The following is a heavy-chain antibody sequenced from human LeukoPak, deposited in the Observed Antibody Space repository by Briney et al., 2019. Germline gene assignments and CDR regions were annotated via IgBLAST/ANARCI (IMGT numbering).Heavy chain of an antibody. Sequence: SETLSLTCTVSGGSISSGGYYWSWIRQHPGKGLEWIGYIYYSGNTQHNPSLKSRITISIDTSKSQFSLKLSSVTAADTAVYYCAREKTAYYYDSSGYSEGAFDIWGQGTMVTVSS. CDR2: IYYSGNT. V-gene: IGHV4-31*03. CDR1: GGSISSGGYY. J-gene: IGHJ3*02. CDR3: AREKTAYYYDSSGYSEGAFDI. D-gene: IGHD3-22*01.